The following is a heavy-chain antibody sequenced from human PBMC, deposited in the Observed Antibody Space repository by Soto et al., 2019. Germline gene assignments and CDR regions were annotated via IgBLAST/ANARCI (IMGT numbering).Heavy chain of an antibody. V-gene: IGHV3-74*01. CDR3: ARGGGGGSYYPYYYYYGMDV. D-gene: IGHD3-10*01. CDR1: GFTFSSYW. J-gene: IGHJ6*02. CDR2: INSDGSST. Sequence: GGSLRLSCAASGFTFSSYWMHWVRQAPGKGLVWVSRINSDGSSTSYADSVKGRFTISRDNAKNTLYLQMNSLRAEDTAVYYCARGGGGGSYYPYYYYYGMDVWGQGTTVTV.